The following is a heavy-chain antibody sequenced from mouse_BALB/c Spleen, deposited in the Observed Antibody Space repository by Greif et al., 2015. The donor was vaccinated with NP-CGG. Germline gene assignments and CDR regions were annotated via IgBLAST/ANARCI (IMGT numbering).Heavy chain of an antibody. J-gene: IGHJ4*01. CDR1: GYTFTSYW. V-gene: IGHV1S132*01. Sequence: VQLVESGAELVKTGASVKLSCKTSGYTFTSYWIQWVKPRPGQGLGWIGVIFPGTGTTYYNEKFKGKATLTIDPSSSTAYMQLSSLTSEDSAVYFCARDGLILLSSYYAMDYWGQGTSVTVSS. CDR2: IFPGTGTT. CDR3: ARDGLILLSSYYAMDY. D-gene: IGHD1-1*01.